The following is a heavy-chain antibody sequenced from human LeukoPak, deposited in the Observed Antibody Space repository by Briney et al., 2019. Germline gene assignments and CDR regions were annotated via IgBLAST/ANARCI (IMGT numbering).Heavy chain of an antibody. V-gene: IGHV3-30*02. J-gene: IGHJ3*02. CDR2: IRFDGSSK. Sequence: GASLRLSCAASGLRFSNYGMHWVRQAPGKGLEWVAFIRFDGSSKYFADSVKGRFIISRDNFQNTLILQMNNLKVEDTAVYYCAKVRVDTAMVDAFDIWGQGTRVVVSS. D-gene: IGHD5-18*01. CDR3: AKVRVDTAMVDAFDI. CDR1: GLRFSNYG.